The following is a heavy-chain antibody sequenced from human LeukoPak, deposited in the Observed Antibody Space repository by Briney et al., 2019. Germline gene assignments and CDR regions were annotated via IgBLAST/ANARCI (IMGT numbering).Heavy chain of an antibody. D-gene: IGHD3-16*01. Sequence: SETLSLTCTVSGGSISSYYWSWIRQPPGKGLEWIGYIYYSGSTNYNPSLKSRVTISVDTSKNQFSLKLSSVTAADTAVYYCASILGGGYFDYWGQGTLVTVSS. V-gene: IGHV4-59*01. CDR1: GGSISSYY. CDR2: IYYSGST. CDR3: ASILGGGYFDY. J-gene: IGHJ4*02.